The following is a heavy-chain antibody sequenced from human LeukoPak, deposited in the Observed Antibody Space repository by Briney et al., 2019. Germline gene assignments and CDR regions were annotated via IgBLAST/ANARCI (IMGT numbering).Heavy chain of an antibody. CDR1: GFSLKTYN. Sequence: KSGGSLRLSCAASGFSLKTYNMNWVRQAPGKGLEWVSSMTSSRYIYYADSVKGRFTISRDDANNLVFLQMHSLRAEDTAIYYCTRDQFFDYDNDDAFDVWGQGTKVIVSS. CDR2: MTSSRYI. J-gene: IGHJ3*01. V-gene: IGHV3-21*04. CDR3: TRDQFFDYDNDDAFDV. D-gene: IGHD3-22*01.